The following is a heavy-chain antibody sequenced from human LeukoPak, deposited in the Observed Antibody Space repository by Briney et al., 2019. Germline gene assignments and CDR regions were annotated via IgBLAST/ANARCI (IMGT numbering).Heavy chain of an antibody. J-gene: IGHJ4*02. CDR1: GGSISRSSYY. D-gene: IGHD3-9*01. V-gene: IGHV4-39*07. CDR2: IYYSGST. CDR3: ARASTGYYPY. Sequence: SETLSLTCTVSGGSISRSSYYWGWIRQPPGKGLEWIGSIYYSGSTYYNPSLKSRVTISVDTSKNQLSLKLSSVTAADTAVYYCARASTGYYPYWGQGTLVTVSS.